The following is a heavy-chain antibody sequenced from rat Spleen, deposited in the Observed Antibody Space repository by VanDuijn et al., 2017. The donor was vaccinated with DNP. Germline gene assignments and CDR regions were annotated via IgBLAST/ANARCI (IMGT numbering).Heavy chain of an antibody. CDR3: ARPDA. CDR1: GFTFSAYY. Sequence: EVQLVESGGGLVQPGRSLKLSCAASGFTFSAYYMAWVRQAPAKGLEWVATISYDGSSTYYRDSVKGRFTVSRDNAKSTLNLQMDSLRSEDTATYYCARPDAWGQGTSVTVSS. CDR2: ISYDGSST. J-gene: IGHJ4*01. V-gene: IGHV5-7*01.